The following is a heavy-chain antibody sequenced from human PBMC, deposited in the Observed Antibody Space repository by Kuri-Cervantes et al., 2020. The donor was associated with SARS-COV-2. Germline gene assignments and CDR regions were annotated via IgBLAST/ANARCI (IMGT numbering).Heavy chain of an antibody. J-gene: IGHJ5*02. V-gene: IGHV3-30*02. Sequence: GESLKISCAASGFTFSSYGMHWVRQAPGKGLEWVAFIRYDGSNKYYADSVKGRFTISRDNSKNTLYLQMNSLRAEDTAVYYCAKGGSMKGWLFTDNWFDPWGQGTLVTVSS. CDR1: GFTFSSYG. CDR3: AKGGSMKGWLFTDNWFDP. CDR2: IRYDGSNK. D-gene: IGHD3-22*01.